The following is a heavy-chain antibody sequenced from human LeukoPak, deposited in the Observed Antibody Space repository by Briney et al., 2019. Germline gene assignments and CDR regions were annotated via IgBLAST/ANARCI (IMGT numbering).Heavy chain of an antibody. Sequence: SVKVSCKASGGTFSSYAISWVRQAPGQGLEWMGGIIPIFGTANYAQKFQGRVTITADESTSTAYMELSSLRSEDTAVYYCARASLGYDSSGYSSVDAFDIWGQGTMVTVSS. D-gene: IGHD3-22*01. J-gene: IGHJ3*02. CDR3: ARASLGYDSSGYSSVDAFDI. V-gene: IGHV1-69*13. CDR2: IIPIFGTA. CDR1: GGTFSSYA.